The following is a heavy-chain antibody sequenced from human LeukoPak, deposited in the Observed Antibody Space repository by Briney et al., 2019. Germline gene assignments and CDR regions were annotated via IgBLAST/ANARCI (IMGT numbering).Heavy chain of an antibody. J-gene: IGHJ4*02. Sequence: GGSLGLSCAASGFLVSSYSMHWVRRTPGKGPEYVAAINSRGTTAHYGGSVQGRFIVSRDNSNYTLYLQMGGLRPDDTGVYFCARKGSAGWDDYWGRGTLVLVSS. CDR3: ARKGSAGWDDY. CDR2: INSRGTTA. V-gene: IGHV3-64*02. D-gene: IGHD1-1*01. CDR1: GFLVSSYS.